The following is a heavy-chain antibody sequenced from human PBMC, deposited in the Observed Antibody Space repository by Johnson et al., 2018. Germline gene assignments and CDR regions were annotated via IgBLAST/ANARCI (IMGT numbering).Heavy chain of an antibody. D-gene: IGHD3-22*01. CDR3: VRDYYDSSGDYYTYCEH. Sequence: EQLVEAGGGLVKPGGSMRLSCAASGFTVSNTFLSWVRQAPGEGLEWVSLLSWDGGSTHYADSVKGRSIISRDNSKKTLFLQMNSLRAEDTAVYYCVRDYYDSSGDYYTYCEHWGQGTLVTVAS. CDR2: LSWDGGST. J-gene: IGHJ1*01. V-gene: IGHV3-66*01. CDR1: GFTVSNTF.